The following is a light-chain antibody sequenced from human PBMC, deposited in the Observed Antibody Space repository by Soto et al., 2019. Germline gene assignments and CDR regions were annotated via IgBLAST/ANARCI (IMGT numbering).Light chain of an antibody. CDR1: QSLLQTNGHNS. V-gene: IGKV2-28*01. J-gene: IGKJ3*01. CDR3: MQAMSTPLT. Sequence: DIVMTQFPLSLSVVPGEPASISCTSSQSLLQTNGHNSLDLYLQRPGQSPQLLIYLTSNRSAGVPDRFSGSGSGTDFTLKISRVEAEDVGVSFCMQAMSTPLTFGPGTKVNL. CDR2: LTS.